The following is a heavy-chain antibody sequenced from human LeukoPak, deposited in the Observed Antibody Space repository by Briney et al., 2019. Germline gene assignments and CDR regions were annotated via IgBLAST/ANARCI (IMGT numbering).Heavy chain of an antibody. CDR3: ARADQVLREYSTTGTYNYYYYMDV. CDR1: GYTFTSYD. CDR2: ISGYNGNT. D-gene: IGHD1-14*01. Sequence: ASVKVSCKASGYTFTSYDINWVRQATGQGLEWMGWISGYNGNTKYAQKVQGRFTMTTDTSTNTAYMELRKLRSDDTAVYFCARADQVLREYSTTGTYNYYYYMDVWGKGTTVTVSS. J-gene: IGHJ6*03. V-gene: IGHV1-18*01.